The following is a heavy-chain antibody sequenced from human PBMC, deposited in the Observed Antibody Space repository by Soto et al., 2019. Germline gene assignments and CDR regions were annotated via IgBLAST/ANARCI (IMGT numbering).Heavy chain of an antibody. V-gene: IGHV3-15*07. CDR3: TTGPVSYDTGY. CDR1: SVSNAW. D-gene: IGHD3-22*01. J-gene: IGHJ4*02. CDR2: IKSKTDGGTT. Sequence: SVSNAWMNWVRQAPGKGLEWVGRIKSKTDGGTTDYAAPVKGRFTISRDDSKNTLYLQMNSLKTEDTAVYYCTTGPVSYDTGYWGQGTLVTVSS.